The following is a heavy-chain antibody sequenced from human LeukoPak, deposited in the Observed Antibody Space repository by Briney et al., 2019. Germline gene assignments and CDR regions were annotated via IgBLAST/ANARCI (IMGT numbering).Heavy chain of an antibody. V-gene: IGHV4-59*08. CDR1: GGSISSYY. CDR3: ASTLGYSYGRYFDY. CDR2: IYYSGST. Sequence: PSETLSLTCTVSGGSISSYYWSWIRQPPGKGLEWIGYIYYSGSTNYNPSLKSRVTISVDTSKNQFSLKLSSVTAADTAVYYCASTLGYSYGRYFDYWGQGTLVTVSS. D-gene: IGHD5-18*01. J-gene: IGHJ4*02.